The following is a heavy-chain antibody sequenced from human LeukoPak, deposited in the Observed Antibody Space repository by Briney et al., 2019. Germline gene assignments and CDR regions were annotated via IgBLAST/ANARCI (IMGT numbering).Heavy chain of an antibody. D-gene: IGHD4-17*01. J-gene: IGHJ5*02. Sequence: SETLSLTCTVSGGSINSYYRSWIRQPPGKGLEWIGYIHYSGSTNYNPSLKSRVTISVDTSKNQFSLKLSSVTAADTAVYYCAKSNYGDYSPTFFDPWGQGTLVTVSS. CDR2: IHYSGST. CDR3: AKSNYGDYSPTFFDP. CDR1: GGSINSYY. V-gene: IGHV4-59*08.